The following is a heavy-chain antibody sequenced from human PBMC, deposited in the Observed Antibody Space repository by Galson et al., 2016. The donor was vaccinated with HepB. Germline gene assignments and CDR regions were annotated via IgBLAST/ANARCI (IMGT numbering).Heavy chain of an antibody. J-gene: IGHJ2*01. CDR2: IHYRGRT. V-gene: IGHV4-39*01. CDR3: ARHLDYYDSSGYGPGGFDL. Sequence: SETLSLTCIVSGGSISSSNYYWGWIRQPPGKGLEWIGTIHYRGRTDYTPSLKSRVTISVDTSKKKFSLKLTSVTAADTAVYYCARHLDYYDSSGYGPGGFDLWGRGTVVTVSS. CDR1: GGSISSSNYY. D-gene: IGHD3-22*01.